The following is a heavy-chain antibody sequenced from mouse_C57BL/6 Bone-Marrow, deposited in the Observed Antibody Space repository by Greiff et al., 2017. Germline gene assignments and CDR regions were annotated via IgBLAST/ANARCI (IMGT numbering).Heavy chain of an antibody. D-gene: IGHD2-3*01. J-gene: IGHJ2*01. CDR2: IFPGSGST. CDR3: AREGVYDGYSPCYCDY. Sequence: VQLQESGPELVRPGASVKISCKAPGYTFTSHWMQWVRQRPGPGLEWSGEIFPGSGSTYSNEQFKGKATLTVDTSSTTGCMQLSSLTSEDSAVYVCAREGVYDGYSPCYCDYSGQGTTLTGSS. CDR1: GYTFTSHW. V-gene: IGHV1-56*01.